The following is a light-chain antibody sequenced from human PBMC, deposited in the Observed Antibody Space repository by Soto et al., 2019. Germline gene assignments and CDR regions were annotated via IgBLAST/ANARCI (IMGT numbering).Light chain of an antibody. CDR1: QSVSSSY. CDR2: GAS. V-gene: IGKV3-20*01. CDR3: QQYGSSPT. Sequence: EIVLTQSPGTLSLSPGERATLSCRASQSVSSSYLAWYQQKPGQAPRRLIYGASIRATGLPDRFSGSGSGTDFTLTISRLEPEDFAVYYCQQYGSSPTFGGGTKVEIK. J-gene: IGKJ4*01.